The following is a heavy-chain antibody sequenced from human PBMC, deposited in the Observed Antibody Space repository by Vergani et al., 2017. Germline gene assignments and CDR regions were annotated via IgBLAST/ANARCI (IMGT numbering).Heavy chain of an antibody. CDR3: ARGEMATMGGGWYFDL. Sequence: EVQLVESGGGLVQPGGSLRLSCAASGFTFSSYWMHWVRHAPGKGLVWVSRINSDGSSTSYADSVKGRFTISRDNAKNTLYLQMNSLRAEDTAVYYCARGEMATMGGGWYFDLWGRGTLVTVSS. J-gene: IGHJ2*01. V-gene: IGHV3-74*01. CDR1: GFTFSSYW. D-gene: IGHD5-24*01. CDR2: INSDGSST.